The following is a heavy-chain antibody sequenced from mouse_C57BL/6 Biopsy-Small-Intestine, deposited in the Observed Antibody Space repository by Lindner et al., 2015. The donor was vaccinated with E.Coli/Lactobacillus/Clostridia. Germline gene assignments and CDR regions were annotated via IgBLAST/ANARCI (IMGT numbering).Heavy chain of an antibody. Sequence: VQLQESGPELVKSGASVKISCKASGYSFTANYMNWVKQSPEKSLEWIGEINPSTGGTTYNEKFRAKATLTIDKSSSAAHMQLKSLTSEDSAVYYCTRREVYYFDYWGQGTTLTVSS. CDR1: GYSFTANY. V-gene: IGHV1-42*01. CDR2: INPSTGGT. J-gene: IGHJ2*01. CDR3: TRREVYYFDY.